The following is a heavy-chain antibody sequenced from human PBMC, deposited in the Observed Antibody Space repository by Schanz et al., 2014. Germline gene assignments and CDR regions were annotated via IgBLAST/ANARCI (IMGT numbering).Heavy chain of an antibody. V-gene: IGHV3-33*01. J-gene: IGHJ6*02. CDR3: ARLPVGYGSGSWDV. CDR2: IWNNGVTK. CDR1: GFSLNTYG. Sequence: QAQLMESGGGVVQPGTSLILSCSVSGFSLNTYGIHWFRQPAGKGLEWVAVIWNNGVTKYYADSVKGRFTISRENAKNSLFLQMNSLRVEDTAVYYCARLPVGYGSGSWDVWGQGTSVTVSS. D-gene: IGHD3-10*01.